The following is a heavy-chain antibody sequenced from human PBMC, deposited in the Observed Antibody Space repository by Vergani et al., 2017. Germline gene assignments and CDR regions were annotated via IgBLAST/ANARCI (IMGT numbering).Heavy chain of an antibody. CDR3: ARDSSPEFYSSSPTFDY. V-gene: IGHV1-2*06. CDR2: INPNSGGT. J-gene: IGHJ4*02. CDR1: GYTFTGYY. D-gene: IGHD6-6*01. Sequence: VQLVQSGAEVKKPGASVKVSCKASGYTFTGYYMHWVRQAPGQGLEWMGRINPNSGGTNYAQKFQGRVTMTRDTSISTAYMELSRLRSDDTAVYYCARDSSPEFYSSSPTFDYWGQGTLVTVSS.